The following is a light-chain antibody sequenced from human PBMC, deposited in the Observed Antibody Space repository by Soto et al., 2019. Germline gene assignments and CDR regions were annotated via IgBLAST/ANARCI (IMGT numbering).Light chain of an antibody. CDR2: GAS. CDR1: QSVSSSY. J-gene: IGKJ5*01. V-gene: IGKV3-20*01. CDR3: QQYGSSPSIT. Sequence: EIVLTQSPGTLSLSPGERATLSFRASQSVSSSYLAWYQQKPGQAPRLLIYGASGRATGIPDRFSGSGSGTDFTLTISRLEPEDFAVYYCQQYGSSPSITFGQGTRLEIK.